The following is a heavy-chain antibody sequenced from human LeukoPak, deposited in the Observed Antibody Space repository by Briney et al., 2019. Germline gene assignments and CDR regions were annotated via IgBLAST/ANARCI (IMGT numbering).Heavy chain of an antibody. D-gene: IGHD6-13*01. CDR2: ISSNGGST. Sequence: GGSLRLSCAVSGFTFSSYTMHWVRQAPGKGLEYVSGISSNGGSTYYANSVKGRFTMSRDNSKNTLYLQMNSLRAEDTAVYYCARAAAAGYYYYYGMDVWGQGTTVTVSS. CDR3: ARAAAAGYYYYYGMDV. CDR1: GFTFSSYT. J-gene: IGHJ6*02. V-gene: IGHV3-64*01.